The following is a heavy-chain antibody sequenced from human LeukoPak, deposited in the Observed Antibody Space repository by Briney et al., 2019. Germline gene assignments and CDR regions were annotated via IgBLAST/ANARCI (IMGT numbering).Heavy chain of an antibody. J-gene: IGHJ4*02. D-gene: IGHD2-15*01. CDR2: ISGSGDST. CDR1: GFTVSSNY. CDR3: AKDLASVVAPDFDY. V-gene: IGHV3-23*01. Sequence: GGSLRLSCAASGFTVSSNYMSWVRQAPGKGLDWVSSISGSGDSTYYADSVKGRFTISRDNSKNTLYLQMNSLRAEDTALYYCAKDLASVVAPDFDYWGQGTLVTVSS.